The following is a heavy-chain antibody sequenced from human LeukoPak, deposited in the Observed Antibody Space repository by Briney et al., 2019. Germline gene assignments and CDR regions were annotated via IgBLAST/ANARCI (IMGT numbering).Heavy chain of an antibody. J-gene: IGHJ4*02. CDR3: ARDRKQWLVSPDY. D-gene: IGHD6-19*01. V-gene: IGHV4-31*03. CDR1: GGSISSGGYY. Sequence: SQTLSLTCTVSGGSISSGGYYWSWIRQHPGKGLEWIGYIYYSGSTYYNPSLKSRVTISVDTSKNQFSLKLSSVTAADTAVYYCARDRKQWLVSPDYWGQGTLVTVSS. CDR2: IYYSGST.